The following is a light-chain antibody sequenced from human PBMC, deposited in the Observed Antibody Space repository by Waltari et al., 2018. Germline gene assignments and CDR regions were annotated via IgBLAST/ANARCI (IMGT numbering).Light chain of an antibody. Sequence: EVVLPQTPATLSSSTGERDTPSCRASQSVRNFLGCYQQKPDQCHRPLIYDASIRATGIAARFSGSGCRTDFTLAISRLEPEDVAVYYSRPRTYGALTIGGGSKVEI. V-gene: IGKV3-11*01. CDR2: DAS. CDR3: RPRTYGALT. J-gene: IGKJ4*01. CDR1: QSVRNF.